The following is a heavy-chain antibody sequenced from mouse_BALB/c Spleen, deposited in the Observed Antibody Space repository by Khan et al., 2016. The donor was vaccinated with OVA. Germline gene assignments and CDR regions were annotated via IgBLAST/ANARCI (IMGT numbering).Heavy chain of an antibody. Sequence: QVQLQQSGPGLVQPSQSLSITCTVSGFSLTNYGVHWIRQSPGRGLEWLGLIWSGGNTDYNAAFIYRLTISKDNTKNQVFFKMNSLQADDTAIYYCARKRGVHYNMDFWGQGISVTVSS. V-gene: IGHV2-2*01. CDR1: GFSLTNYG. CDR3: ARKRGVHYNMDF. CDR2: IWSGGNT. J-gene: IGHJ4*01.